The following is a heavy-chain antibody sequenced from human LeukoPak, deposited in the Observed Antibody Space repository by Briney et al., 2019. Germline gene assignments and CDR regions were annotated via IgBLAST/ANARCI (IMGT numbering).Heavy chain of an antibody. CDR1: GFALSSYW. CDR2: ISSDGSTT. V-gene: IGHV3-74*03. CDR3: ASDIGD. Sequence: GGSLRISCAASGFALSSYWMHWVRQAPGKGLVWVSRISSDGSTTTYADSVKGRFTISRDDAKNTLYLQMNSLRAEDTAVYYCASDIGDWGQGTLVTVSS. J-gene: IGHJ4*02. D-gene: IGHD3-10*01.